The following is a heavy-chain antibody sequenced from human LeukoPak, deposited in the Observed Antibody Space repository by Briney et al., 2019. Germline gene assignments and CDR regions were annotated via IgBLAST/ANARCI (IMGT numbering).Heavy chain of an antibody. CDR3: AKDFDY. V-gene: IGHV3-30*18. Sequence: GGSLRFSCAASGFTFSSYGMHWVRQAPGKGLEWVAVISYDGSNKYYADSVKGRFTISRDNSKNTLYLQMNSLRAEDTAVYYCAKDFDYWGQGTLVTVSS. CDR1: GFTFSSYG. CDR2: ISYDGSNK. J-gene: IGHJ4*02.